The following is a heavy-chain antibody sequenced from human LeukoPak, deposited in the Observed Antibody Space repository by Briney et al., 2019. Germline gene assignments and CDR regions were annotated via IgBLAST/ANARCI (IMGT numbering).Heavy chain of an antibody. V-gene: IGHV3-23*01. CDR3: AKGRLQIDY. Sequence: GGSLRLSCAATGFMFSGYDESWVRQAPGKGLEWVSTTSSRGGSTYYADSVKGRFTISRDNSKNTLFLQMNSLRAEDTAVYYCAKGRLQIDYWCQGSLVTVSS. CDR1: GFMFSGYD. CDR2: TSSRGGST. J-gene: IGHJ4*02. D-gene: IGHD4-11*01.